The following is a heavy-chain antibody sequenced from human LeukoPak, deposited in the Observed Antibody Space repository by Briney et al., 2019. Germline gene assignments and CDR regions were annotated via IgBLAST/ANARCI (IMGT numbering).Heavy chain of an antibody. D-gene: IGHD2-2*01. CDR1: GGTFSSYA. CDR3: ASRLYCSNTRCRNFPFAY. V-gene: IGHV1-69*13. CDR2: IIPIFGSA. J-gene: IGHJ4*02. Sequence: SVKVSCKASGGTFSSYAINWVRQAPGQGLEWMGGIIPIFGSANYAQKFQDRVTITADESTSTAYMELSSLRSEDTAIYYCASRLYCSNTRCRNFPFAYWGQGTLVTVSS.